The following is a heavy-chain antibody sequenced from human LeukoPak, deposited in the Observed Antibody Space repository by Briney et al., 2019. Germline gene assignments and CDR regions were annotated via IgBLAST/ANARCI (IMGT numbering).Heavy chain of an antibody. J-gene: IGHJ4*02. V-gene: IGHV4-39*07. CDR1: GGSISSSSYY. Sequence: SETLSLTCTVSGGSISSSSYYWGWIRQPPGKGLEWIGSIYYSGSTYYNPSLKSRVTISVDTSKNQFSLKLSSVTAADTAVYYCASVLSIMIDYWGQGTLVTVSS. CDR3: ASVLSIMIDY. CDR2: IYYSGST. D-gene: IGHD3-16*01.